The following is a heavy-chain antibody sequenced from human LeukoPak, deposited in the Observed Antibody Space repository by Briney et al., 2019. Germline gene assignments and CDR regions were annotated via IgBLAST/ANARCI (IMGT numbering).Heavy chain of an antibody. CDR2: ISTSSSTI. D-gene: IGHD6-13*01. J-gene: IGHJ5*02. Sequence: SGGSLRLSCAASGFTFSSYSMNWVRQAPGKGLEWVSYISTSSSTIYYADSVKGRFTISRDNAKNSLYLQMNSLRAEDTAVYYCARDESSSWYNWFDPWGQGTLVTVSS. V-gene: IGHV3-48*01. CDR1: GFTFSSYS. CDR3: ARDESSSWYNWFDP.